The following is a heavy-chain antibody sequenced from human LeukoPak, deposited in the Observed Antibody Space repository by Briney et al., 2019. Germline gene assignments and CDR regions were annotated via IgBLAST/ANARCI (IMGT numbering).Heavy chain of an antibody. V-gene: IGHV4-4*07. CDR3: ARGPYGSGSYAIDY. CDR1: GGSISSYY. CDR2: IHAGGST. D-gene: IGHD3-16*01. Sequence: TSETLSLTCTVSGGSISSYYWSWIRQPAGKGLEWIGRIHAGGSTNYNSSLKSRVTMSIDTSKNQFSLKLTSVTAADTAVYYCARGPYGSGSYAIDYWGQGTLVTVSS. J-gene: IGHJ4*02.